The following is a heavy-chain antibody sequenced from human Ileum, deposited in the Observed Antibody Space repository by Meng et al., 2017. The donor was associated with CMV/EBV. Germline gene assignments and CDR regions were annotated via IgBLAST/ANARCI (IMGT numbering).Heavy chain of an antibody. D-gene: IGHD1-26*01. Sequence: KVSCKGSGYTFTNNWIGWVRQVPGKGLEWMGIIYPTDSDTRYSPSFQGQVTISADKSISTAYLQWNSLKASDTAMYYCARHGSPSGSYYWTLFDYWGQGPLVPVSS. CDR1: GYTFTNNW. V-gene: IGHV5-51*01. J-gene: IGHJ4*02. CDR2: IYPTDSDT. CDR3: ARHGSPSGSYYWTLFDY.